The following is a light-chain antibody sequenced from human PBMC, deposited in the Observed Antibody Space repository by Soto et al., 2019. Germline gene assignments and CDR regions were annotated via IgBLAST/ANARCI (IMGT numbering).Light chain of an antibody. CDR1: TGAVTSGYY. J-gene: IGLJ2*01. CDR2: STT. CDR3: LLFYGDGVV. V-gene: IGLV7-43*01. Sequence: QAVVTQAPSLTVSPGGTVTLTCASSTGAVTSGYYPNWFQQKPGQPPRALIYSTTYKHSWTPARFSGSLLGGKAALTLSGVQPEDEADYYCLLFYGDGVVFGGGTKRTVL.